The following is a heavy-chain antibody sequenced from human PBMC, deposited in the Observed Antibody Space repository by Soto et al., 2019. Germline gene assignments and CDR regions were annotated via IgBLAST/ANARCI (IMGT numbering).Heavy chain of an antibody. CDR3: ARVMSDYYYGMDV. CDR1: GYSFTSYW. V-gene: IGHV5-51*01. J-gene: IGHJ6*02. CDR2: IYPGDSDT. Sequence: ESLKISCKGSGYSFTSYWIGWVRQMPGKGLEWMGIIYPGDSDTRYSPSFQGQVTISADKSISTAYLQWSSLKASDTAMYYCARVMSDYYYGMDVWGQGTTVTASS.